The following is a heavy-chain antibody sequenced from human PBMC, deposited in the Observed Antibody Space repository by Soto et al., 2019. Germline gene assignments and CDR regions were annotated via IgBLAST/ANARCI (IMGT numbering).Heavy chain of an antibody. CDR1: GYTFTSYG. D-gene: IGHD3-22*01. Sequence: ASVKVSCKASGYTFTSYGISWVRQAPGQGLEWMGWISAYNGNTNYAQKLQGRVTMTTDTSTSTAYMELRSLRSDDTAVYYCAREGPPSPYYSDIMRSKYAFDIWGQGTMVTVSS. J-gene: IGHJ3*02. CDR2: ISAYNGNT. V-gene: IGHV1-18*01. CDR3: AREGPPSPYYSDIMRSKYAFDI.